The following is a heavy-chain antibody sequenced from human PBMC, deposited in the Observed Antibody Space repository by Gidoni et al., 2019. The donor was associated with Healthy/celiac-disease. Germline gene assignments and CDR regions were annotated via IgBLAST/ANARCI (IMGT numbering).Heavy chain of an antibody. D-gene: IGHD6-19*01. V-gene: IGHV3-21*01. Sequence: EVQLVESGGGLVKPGGSLRLSCAASGFPFRSYSMNWVRQAPGKGLEWVSSISSSSSYIYYADSVKGRFTISRDNAKNSLYLQMNSLRAEDTAVYYCARDRGSEYSSGEVDYWGQGTLVTVSS. CDR2: ISSSSSYI. CDR1: GFPFRSYS. J-gene: IGHJ4*02. CDR3: ARDRGSEYSSGEVDY.